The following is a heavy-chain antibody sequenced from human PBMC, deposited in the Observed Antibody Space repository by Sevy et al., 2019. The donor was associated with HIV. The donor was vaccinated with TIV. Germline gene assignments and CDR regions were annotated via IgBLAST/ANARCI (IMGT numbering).Heavy chain of an antibody. Sequence: GGSLRLSCAASGFTFSNAWMSWVRQAPGKGLEWVGRIKSKTDGGTTDYAAPVKGRFTISRDDSKNTLYLQMNSLKTDDTAVYYCTTDKGGDYDFWSGYQYYFDYWGQGTLVTVS. CDR3: TTDKGGDYDFWSGYQYYFDY. CDR2: IKSKTDGGTT. J-gene: IGHJ4*02. D-gene: IGHD3-3*01. V-gene: IGHV3-15*01. CDR1: GFTFSNAW.